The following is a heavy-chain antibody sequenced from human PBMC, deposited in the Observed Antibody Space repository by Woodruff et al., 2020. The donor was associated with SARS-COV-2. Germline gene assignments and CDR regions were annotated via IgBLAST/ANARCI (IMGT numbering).Heavy chain of an antibody. D-gene: IGHD6-19*01. J-gene: IGHJ3*02. V-gene: IGHV3-23*01. Sequence: GSTYYADSVKGRFTISRDNSKNTLYLQMNSLRAEDTAVYYCAKRGGSSGWNDAFDIWGQGTMVTVSS. CDR3: AKRGGSSGWNDAFDI. CDR2: GST.